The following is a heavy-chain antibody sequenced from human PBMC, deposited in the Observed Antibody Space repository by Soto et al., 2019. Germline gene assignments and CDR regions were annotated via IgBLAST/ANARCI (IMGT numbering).Heavy chain of an antibody. D-gene: IGHD2-2*01. CDR3: ARLIHCLTTSCYFDD. CDR2: IYYNGKT. V-gene: IGHV4-39*01. CDR1: GGSISSSSYY. Sequence: SETLSLTCTVSGGSISSSSYYWGWIRQPPGKGLEWIGSIYYNGKTYYNPSLKSRVTISVDTSKNQFSLKLTSVTAADTTVYYCARLIHCLTTSCYFDDWGQGTLVTVSS. J-gene: IGHJ4*02.